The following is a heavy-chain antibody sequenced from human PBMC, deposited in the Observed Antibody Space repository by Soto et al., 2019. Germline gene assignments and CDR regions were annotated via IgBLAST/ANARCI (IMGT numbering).Heavy chain of an antibody. J-gene: IGHJ4*02. CDR2: ISYDGSNK. Sequence: QVQLVESGGGVVQPGRSLRLSCAASGFTFSSYAMHWVRQAPGKGLEWVAVISYDGSNKYYVDSVKRRFTISRDNSKNTLYLQMNSLRAEDTAVYYCARVIVGAQRIYFDYWGQGTLVTVSS. D-gene: IGHD1-26*01. V-gene: IGHV3-30-3*01. CDR3: ARVIVGAQRIYFDY. CDR1: GFTFSSYA.